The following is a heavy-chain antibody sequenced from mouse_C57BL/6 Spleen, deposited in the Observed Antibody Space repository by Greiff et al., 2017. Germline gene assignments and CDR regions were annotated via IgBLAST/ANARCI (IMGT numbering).Heavy chain of an antibody. CDR3: ARKSLKLPGGFAY. Sequence: VQLQQPGAELVKPGASVKLSCKASGYTFTSYWMHWVKQRPGQGLEWIGMIHPNSGSTNYNEKFKSKATLTVDKSSSTAYMQLSSLTSEDSAVYYCARKSLKLPGGFAYWGQGTLVTVSA. D-gene: IGHD2-1*01. J-gene: IGHJ3*01. CDR1: GYTFTSYW. V-gene: IGHV1-64*01. CDR2: IHPNSGST.